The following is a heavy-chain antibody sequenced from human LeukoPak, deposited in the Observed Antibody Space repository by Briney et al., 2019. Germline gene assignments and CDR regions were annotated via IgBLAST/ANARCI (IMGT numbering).Heavy chain of an antibody. CDR2: INHSGST. CDR1: GGSFSGYY. Sequence: PSETLSLTCAVYGGSFSGYYWSWIRQPPGKGLEWIGEINHSGSTNYNPSLKSRVTISVDTSKNQFSLKLSSVTAANTAVYYCARRPCSGGSCYFRTDAFDIRGQGTMVTVPS. J-gene: IGHJ3*02. CDR3: ARRPCSGGSCYFRTDAFDI. D-gene: IGHD2-15*01. V-gene: IGHV4-34*01.